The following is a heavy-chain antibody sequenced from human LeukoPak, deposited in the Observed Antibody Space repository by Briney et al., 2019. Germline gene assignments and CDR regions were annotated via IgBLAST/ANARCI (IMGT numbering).Heavy chain of an antibody. V-gene: IGHV3-7*03. Sequence: PGGSLRLSCVASGFTFGKYWMSWVRQAPGKGLEWVAYIKLDGSEKNYVDSVKGRFTISRDNTKNSLYLQMNSLRVEDTAVFYCARDQYDTWSRRGNFDSWGQGTLVIVSS. J-gene: IGHJ4*02. D-gene: IGHD3-3*01. CDR3: ARDQYDTWSRRGNFDS. CDR2: IKLDGSEK. CDR1: GFTFGKYW.